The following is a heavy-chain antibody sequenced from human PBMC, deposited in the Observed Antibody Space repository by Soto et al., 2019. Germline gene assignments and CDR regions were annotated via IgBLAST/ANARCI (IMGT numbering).Heavy chain of an antibody. J-gene: IGHJ6*02. CDR1: GGTFSSYA. CDR2: IIPIFGTA. Sequence: SVKVSCKASGGTFSSYAISWVRQAPGQGLEWMGGIIPIFGTANYAQKFQGRVTITADESTSTAYMELSSLRSEDTAVYYCARAREGVDTAMVTWGMDVWGQGTTVTVSS. V-gene: IGHV1-69*13. CDR3: ARAREGVDTAMVTWGMDV. D-gene: IGHD5-18*01.